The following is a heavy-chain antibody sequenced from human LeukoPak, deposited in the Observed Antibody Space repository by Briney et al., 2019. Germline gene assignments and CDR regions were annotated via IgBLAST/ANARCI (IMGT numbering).Heavy chain of an antibody. D-gene: IGHD5-18*01. CDR1: GFTFSSYG. Sequence: PGGSLRLSCAASGFTFSSYGMHWVRQAPGKGLEWVAVIWYDGSNKYYADSVKGRFTISRDNSKNTLYLQMNSLRAEDTAVYYCAKDKDTGNGMDVWGQGTTVTVSS. V-gene: IGHV3-30*02. J-gene: IGHJ6*02. CDR3: AKDKDTGNGMDV. CDR2: IWYDGSNK.